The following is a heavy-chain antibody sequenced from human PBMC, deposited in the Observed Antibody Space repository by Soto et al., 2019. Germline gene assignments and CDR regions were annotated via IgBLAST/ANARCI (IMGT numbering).Heavy chain of an antibody. CDR3: ARGHSTDCSNGVCSFFYNHEMDV. D-gene: IGHD2-8*01. V-gene: IGHV1-2*04. CDR2: INPKSGGT. J-gene: IGHJ6*02. CDR1: GYSFTDYH. Sequence: ASVKVSCKASGYSFTDYHIHWVRQAPGQGLEWLGRINPKSGGTSTAQKFQGWVTMTRDRSISTVYMELTRLRSDDAAVYFCARGHSTDCSNGVCSFFYNHEMDVWGQGTTVTVSS.